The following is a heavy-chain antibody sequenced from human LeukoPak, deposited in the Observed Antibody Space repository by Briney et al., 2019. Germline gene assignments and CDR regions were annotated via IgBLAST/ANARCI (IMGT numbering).Heavy chain of an antibody. CDR3: AKVKGYSSSSSDH. V-gene: IGHV3-23*01. CDR1: GFTFNSHA. D-gene: IGHD6-6*01. Sequence: GGSLRLSCAASGFTFNSHAMNWVRQAPGKGLEWVSAISGSDGSTYYADSVKGRFTISRDNSKNTLYLQMNSLRAEDTAVYHCAKVKGYSSSSSDHWGQGTLVTVSS. J-gene: IGHJ5*02. CDR2: ISGSDGST.